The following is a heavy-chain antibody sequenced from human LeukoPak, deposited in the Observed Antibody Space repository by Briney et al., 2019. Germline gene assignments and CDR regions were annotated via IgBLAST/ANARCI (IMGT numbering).Heavy chain of an antibody. CDR1: GGTFINYA. Sequence: SVTVSFKASGGTFINYAISWVRQAPGQGLEWMGGIIPICGTSNYAQKFQGRVTITADESTSTAYMELSSLRSDDTAVYYCARSLDVDIVATTHFGYWGQGTLVPVSS. CDR2: IIPICGTS. CDR3: ARSLDVDIVATTHFGY. V-gene: IGHV1-69*13. J-gene: IGHJ4*02. D-gene: IGHD5-12*01.